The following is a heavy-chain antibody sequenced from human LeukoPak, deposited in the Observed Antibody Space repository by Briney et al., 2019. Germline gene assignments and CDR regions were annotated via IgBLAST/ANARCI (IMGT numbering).Heavy chain of an antibody. CDR1: GFTFSSYG. CDR2: IRYDGSNK. D-gene: IGHD3-10*02. V-gene: IGHV3-30*02. J-gene: IGHJ4*02. CDR3: ARAVSLWAVRSLSN. Sequence: PGGSLRLSCAASGFTFSSYGMHWVRQAPGKGLEWVAFIRYDGSNKYYADSVKGRFTISRDNSKNTLYLQMNSLRAEDTAVYYCARAVSLWAVRSLSNWGQGTLVTVSS.